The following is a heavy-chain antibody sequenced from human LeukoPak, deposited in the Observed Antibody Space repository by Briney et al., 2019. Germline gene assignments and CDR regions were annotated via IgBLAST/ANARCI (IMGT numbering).Heavy chain of an antibody. J-gene: IGHJ4*02. Sequence: PSETLSLTCAVSGGSISSGGYSWSWIRQPPGKGLEWIGYTYHSGSTYYNPSLKSRVTISVDRSKNQFSLKLSSVTAADTAVYYCARYGGSGSAPYWGQGTLVTVSS. CDR2: TYHSGST. D-gene: IGHD6-19*01. V-gene: IGHV4-30-2*01. CDR1: GGSISSGGYS. CDR3: ARYGGSGSAPY.